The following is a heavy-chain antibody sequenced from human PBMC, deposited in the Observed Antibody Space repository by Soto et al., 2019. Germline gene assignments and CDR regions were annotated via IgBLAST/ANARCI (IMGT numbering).Heavy chain of an antibody. V-gene: IGHV3-33*01. J-gene: IGHJ4*02. Sequence: GGSLRLSCASSGVTFSSYGMHWVRQAPGKGLEWVAVIWYDGSNKYYADSVKGRFTISRDNSKNTLYLQMNSLRAEDTAVYYCAREVESSSLDYWGQGTLVTVSS. D-gene: IGHD6-6*01. CDR3: AREVESSSLDY. CDR2: IWYDGSNK. CDR1: GVTFSSYG.